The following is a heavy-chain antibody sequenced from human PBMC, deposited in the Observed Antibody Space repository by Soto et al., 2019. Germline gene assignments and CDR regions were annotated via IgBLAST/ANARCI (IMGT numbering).Heavy chain of an antibody. J-gene: IGHJ6*02. CDR3: ARDSRNYYYGMDV. V-gene: IGHV3-53*02. D-gene: IGHD6-13*01. Sequence: EVQLVETGGGLIQPGGSLRLSCAASGFTVSSNYMSWVRQAPGKGLEWVSVIYRGGSTYYADSVKGRFTISRDNSKNTLYLQMNSLRAEDTAVYYCARDSRNYYYGMDVWGQGTTVTVSS. CDR1: GFTVSSNY. CDR2: IYRGGST.